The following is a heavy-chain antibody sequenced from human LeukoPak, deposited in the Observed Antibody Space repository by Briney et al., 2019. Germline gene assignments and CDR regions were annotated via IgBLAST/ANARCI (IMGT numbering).Heavy chain of an antibody. CDR1: GFSSSSYS. Sequence: GGSLRLSCAASGFSSSSYSMNWLRQASGKGLEWVSYISSSSSTIYYADSVKGRFTISRDNAKNSLYLQMNSLRAEDTAVYYCARDKVLYDSSGYYYGLFDYWGQGTLVTVSS. D-gene: IGHD3-22*01. J-gene: IGHJ4*02. V-gene: IGHV3-48*04. CDR3: ARDKVLYDSSGYYYGLFDY. CDR2: ISSSSSTI.